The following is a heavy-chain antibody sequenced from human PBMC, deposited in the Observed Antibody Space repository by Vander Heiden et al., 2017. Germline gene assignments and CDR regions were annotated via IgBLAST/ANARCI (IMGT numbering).Heavy chain of an antibody. CDR3: ARDNLVRGEWVGWFDP. CDR1: GYPFTKHV. J-gene: IGHJ5*02. V-gene: IGHV1-3*01. Sequence: QVQLVQSGAEVRKPGTSLQVSCKAFGYPFTKHVMHWVRQAPGQRLEWMGWINAGNGNTKYSQKLQGRVTITRDTSASTAYMELSSLRAEDTAVYYCARDNLVRGEWVGWFDPWGQGTLVTVSS. D-gene: IGHD3-10*01. CDR2: INAGNGNT.